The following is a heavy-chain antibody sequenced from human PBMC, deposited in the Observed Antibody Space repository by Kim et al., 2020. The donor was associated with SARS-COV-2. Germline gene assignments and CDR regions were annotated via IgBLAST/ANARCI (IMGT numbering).Heavy chain of an antibody. V-gene: IGHV6-1*01. J-gene: IGHJ4*02. D-gene: IGHD1-1*01. CDR3: ARAGGVDTRWYNGGDFDY. CDR2: TYYRSKWYN. CDR1: GDSVSSNSAA. Sequence: SQTLSLTCAISGDSVSSNSAAWNWIRQSPSRGLEWLGRTYYRSKWYNDYAVSVKSRITINPDTSKNQFSLQLNSVTPEDTAVYYCARAGGVDTRWYNGGDFDYWGQGTLVTVSS.